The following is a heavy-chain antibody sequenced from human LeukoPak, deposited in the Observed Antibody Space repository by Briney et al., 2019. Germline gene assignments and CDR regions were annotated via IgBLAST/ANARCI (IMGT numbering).Heavy chain of an antibody. CDR1: GASVNGYY. Sequence: NPSETLSLTCIVSGASVNGYYWSWIRQPAGKGLEWIGYIYYSGSTNYNPSLKSRVTISVDTSKNQFSLKLSSVTAADTAVYYCASPLDYPEDRRNWFDPWGQGTLVTVSS. D-gene: IGHD4-11*01. V-gene: IGHV4-59*08. J-gene: IGHJ5*02. CDR3: ASPLDYPEDRRNWFDP. CDR2: IYYSGST.